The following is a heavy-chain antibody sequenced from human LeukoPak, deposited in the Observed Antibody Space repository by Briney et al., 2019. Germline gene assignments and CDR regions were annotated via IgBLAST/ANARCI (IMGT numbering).Heavy chain of an antibody. V-gene: IGHV4-59*08. J-gene: IGHJ3*02. D-gene: IGHD6-19*01. CDR1: GGSISSYY. CDR3: ARAKGSGWFWGAFDI. Sequence: SETLSLTCTVSGGSISSYYWSWIRQPPGKGLEWIGYIYYSGSTYYNPSLKSRVTISVDTSKNQFSLKLSSVTAADTAVYYCARAKGSGWFWGAFDIWGQGTMVTVSS. CDR2: IYYSGST.